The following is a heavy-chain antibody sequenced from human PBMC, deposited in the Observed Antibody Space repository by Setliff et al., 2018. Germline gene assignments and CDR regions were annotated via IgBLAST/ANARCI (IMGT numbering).Heavy chain of an antibody. V-gene: IGHV1-69*05. CDR1: GGTFRSYG. Sequence: SVKVSCKASGGTFRSYGISWVRQAPGQGLEWMGGTIPSFGSTNYAQKFQDRVTIITDESTSTAYMELSSLRTEDTAVYYCAASGTYFPFDYWGQGTLVTVSS. CDR2: TIPSFGST. J-gene: IGHJ4*02. D-gene: IGHD1-26*01. CDR3: AASGTYFPFDY.